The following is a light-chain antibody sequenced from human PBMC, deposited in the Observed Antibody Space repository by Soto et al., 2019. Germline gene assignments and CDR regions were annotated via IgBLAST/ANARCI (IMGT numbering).Light chain of an antibody. CDR2: DAS. CDR3: QQYKSYSGLT. V-gene: IGKV1-5*01. CDR1: QSISRW. J-gene: IGKJ4*01. Sequence: DLQMTPSPSTSAASGGGGDPVGFRVSQSISRWLAWYQQKPGKAPKLLIYDASSLESGVPSRFSGSGSGTEITLTISSLQPDDLATYSCQQYKSYSGLTFGGGTKVDIK.